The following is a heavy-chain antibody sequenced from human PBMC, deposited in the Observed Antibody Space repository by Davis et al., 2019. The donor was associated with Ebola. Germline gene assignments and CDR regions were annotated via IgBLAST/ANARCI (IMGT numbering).Heavy chain of an antibody. CDR1: GGTFSSYA. D-gene: IGHD6-25*01. J-gene: IGHJ6*02. CDR3: AREGSIAAPYGMDV. Sequence: AASVKVSCKASGGTFSSYAISWVRQAPGQGLEWMGGIIPIFGTANYAQKFQGRVTITADESTSTAYMELSSLRSEATAVYYCAREGSIAAPYGMDVWGQGTTVTVSS. CDR2: IIPIFGTA. V-gene: IGHV1-69*13.